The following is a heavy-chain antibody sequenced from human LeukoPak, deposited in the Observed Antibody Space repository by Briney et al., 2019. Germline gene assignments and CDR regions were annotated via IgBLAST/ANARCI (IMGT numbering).Heavy chain of an antibody. V-gene: IGHV1-2*02. CDR2: INPNSGGT. D-gene: IGHD6-13*01. CDR3: AIIVAAAGGSLTLDY. CDR1: GYTLTGYY. Sequence: ASVKVSCKASGYTLTGYYMHWVRQAPGQGLEWMGWINPNSGGTNYAQKFQGRVTMTRDTSLSTAYMELSSLRSEDTALYYCAIIVAAAGGSLTLDYWGQGTLVTVSS. J-gene: IGHJ4*02.